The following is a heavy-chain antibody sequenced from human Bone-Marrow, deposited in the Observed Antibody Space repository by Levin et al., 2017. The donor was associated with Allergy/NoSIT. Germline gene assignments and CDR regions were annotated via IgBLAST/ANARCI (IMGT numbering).Heavy chain of an antibody. D-gene: IGHD1-14*01. V-gene: IGHV3-23*01. CDR3: AKGQVARTTARSLDY. Sequence: GGSLRLPCAASGFTFSNYAITWVRQPPGKGLEWVSSITSSGGSTYCADSVKARFTIPRDNPQNTLYLQMNSLRAEDTAVYYCAKGQVARTTARSLDYWGQGTLVTVSS. CDR2: ITSSGGST. J-gene: IGHJ4*02. CDR1: GFTFSNYA.